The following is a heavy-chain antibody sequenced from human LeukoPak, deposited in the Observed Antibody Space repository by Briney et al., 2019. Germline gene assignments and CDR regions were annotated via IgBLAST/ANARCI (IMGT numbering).Heavy chain of an antibody. V-gene: IGHV3-7*01. J-gene: IGHJ4*02. Sequence: GGSLRLSCAASGFTFSSYWMSWVRQAPGKGLEWVANIKQDGSEKYYVDSVKGRFTISRDNAKNSLYLQMNSLRAEDTAVYYCATLPGYYDSSGYCYDYYFDYWGQGTLVTVSS. CDR3: ATLPGYYDSSGYCYDYYFDY. CDR2: IKQDGSEK. D-gene: IGHD3-22*01. CDR1: GFTFSSYW.